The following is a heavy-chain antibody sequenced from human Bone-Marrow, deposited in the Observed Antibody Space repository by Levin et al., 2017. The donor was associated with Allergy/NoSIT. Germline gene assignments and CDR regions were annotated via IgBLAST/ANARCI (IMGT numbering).Heavy chain of an antibody. V-gene: IGHV5-51*01. CDR3: AKAYGRGAYYYYYYMDV. CDR2: IYPDDSDT. J-gene: IGHJ6*03. CDR1: GYTFSTSW. Sequence: PTASVKVSCKGSGYTFSTSWLGWVRQMPGKGLEWMGIIYPDDSDTRYSPSFQGQVNISVDKSLNTAYLQWSSLKASDTAIYYCAKAYGRGAYYYYYYMDVWGKGTTVTVSS. D-gene: IGHD3-10*01.